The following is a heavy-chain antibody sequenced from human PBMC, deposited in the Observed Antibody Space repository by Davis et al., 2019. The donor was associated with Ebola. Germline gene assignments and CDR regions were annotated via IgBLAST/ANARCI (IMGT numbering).Heavy chain of an antibody. CDR3: AKGSRGSRPYYFDN. Sequence: GESLKISCVASGFTFSNYAMGWVRQAPGEGLDWVAAITDNGRDTWHSEAAKGRLTISRDNSKNIIYLQMSGLRADDTAFYFCAKGSRGSRPYYFDNWGQGILVTVSP. D-gene: IGHD6-13*01. CDR1: GFTFSNYA. CDR2: ITDNGRDT. V-gene: IGHV3-23*01. J-gene: IGHJ4*02.